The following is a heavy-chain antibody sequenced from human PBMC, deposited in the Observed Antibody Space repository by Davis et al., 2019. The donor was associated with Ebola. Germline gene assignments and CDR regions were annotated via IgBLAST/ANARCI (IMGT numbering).Heavy chain of an antibody. CDR2: ISSSSSYT. CDR3: ARGWIPPRGLGVLWFREGYNWFDP. V-gene: IGHV3-11*06. Sequence: GESLKISCAASGFTFSDYYMSWIRQAPGKGLEWVSYISSSSSYTNYADSVKGRFTISRDNAKNSLYLQMNSLRDEDTAVYYCARGWIPPRGLGVLWFREGYNWFDPWGQGTLVTVSS. D-gene: IGHD3-10*01. J-gene: IGHJ5*02. CDR1: GFTFSDYY.